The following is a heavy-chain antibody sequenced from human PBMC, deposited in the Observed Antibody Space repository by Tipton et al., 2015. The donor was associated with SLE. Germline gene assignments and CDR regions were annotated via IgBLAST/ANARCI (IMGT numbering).Heavy chain of an antibody. CDR1: GGSISRSSHY. CDR3: ARDYRLDHYYDTSGYFDS. CDR2: IYSSGNT. Sequence: GLVKPSETLSLNCTVSGGSISRSSHYWTWIRQPAGKGLEWIGRIYSSGNTNYNPSLKSRVTLSVDTSKNQFSLKLSSVTAADTAVYYCARDYRLDHYYDTSGYFDSWGRGTLVTVSS. D-gene: IGHD3-22*01. J-gene: IGHJ2*01. V-gene: IGHV4-61*02.